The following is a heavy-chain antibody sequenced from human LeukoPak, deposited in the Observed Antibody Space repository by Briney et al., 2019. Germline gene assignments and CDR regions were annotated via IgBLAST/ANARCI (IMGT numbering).Heavy chain of an antibody. Sequence: PGGSLRLSCAASGFTFSSYWMSWVRQDPGKGLEWVANIKQDGSEKYYVDSVKGRFTISRDNSRSTLYLQMNSLRPEDTAIYYCAREGYYGSGSPPSLYFDYWGQGTLVTVSS. J-gene: IGHJ4*02. V-gene: IGHV3-7*01. CDR3: AREGYYGSGSPPSLYFDY. CDR2: IKQDGSEK. D-gene: IGHD3-10*01. CDR1: GFTFSSYW.